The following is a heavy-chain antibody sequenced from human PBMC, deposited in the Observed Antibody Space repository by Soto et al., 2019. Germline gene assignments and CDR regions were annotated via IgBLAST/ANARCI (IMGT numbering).Heavy chain of an antibody. CDR1: GGTFSNYA. J-gene: IGHJ4*02. Sequence: SVKVSCKASGGTFSNYAINWVRQAPGQGLEWMGGIIPLFGTSNYAQKFQGRVTFTAHKSTSTAYMELRSLRSDDTAVYYCARGGETVGTTTPFAYWGQGTRVTVSS. D-gene: IGHD1-26*01. CDR3: ARGGETVGTTTPFAY. V-gene: IGHV1-69*06. CDR2: IIPLFGTS.